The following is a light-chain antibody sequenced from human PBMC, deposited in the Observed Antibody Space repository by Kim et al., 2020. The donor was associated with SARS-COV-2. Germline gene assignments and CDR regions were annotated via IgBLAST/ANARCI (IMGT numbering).Light chain of an antibody. Sequence: SSELTQDPAVSVALGQTVRITCQGDSLRNYYASWYQQKPGQAPVLVLYGKNNRPSGIPDRFSGSSSGNAASLTIPGAQAEDEADYYCNARDSSVKHCVFGGGTQLTVL. CDR3: NARDSSVKHCV. J-gene: IGLJ7*01. V-gene: IGLV3-19*01. CDR2: GKN. CDR1: SLRNYY.